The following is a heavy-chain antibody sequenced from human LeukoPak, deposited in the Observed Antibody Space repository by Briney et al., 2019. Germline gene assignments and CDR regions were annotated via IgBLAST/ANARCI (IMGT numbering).Heavy chain of an antibody. V-gene: IGHV4-34*01. CDR1: GGSFSGYY. J-gene: IGHJ4*02. Sequence: SETLSLTCAVYGGSFSGYYWSWIRQPPGKGLEWIGEINHSGSTNYNPSPKSRVTISVDTSKNQFSLKLSSVTAADTAVYYCARQYSSGWYFSFDYWGQGTLVTVSS. D-gene: IGHD6-19*01. CDR3: ARQYSSGWYFSFDY. CDR2: INHSGST.